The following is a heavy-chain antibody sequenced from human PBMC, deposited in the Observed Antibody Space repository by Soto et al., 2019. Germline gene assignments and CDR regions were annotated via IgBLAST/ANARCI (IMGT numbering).Heavy chain of an antibody. D-gene: IGHD6-6*01. CDR2: IYYSGST. Sequence: SETLSLTWTVSGGSISSSSYYWGWIRQPPGKGLEWIGSIYYSGSTYYNPSLKSRVTISVDTSKNQFSLKLSSVTAADTAVYYCARLVVEARGYYYYVMDVWSHGTTDIGSS. CDR3: ARLVVEARGYYYYVMDV. J-gene: IGHJ6*02. CDR1: GGSISSSSYY. V-gene: IGHV4-39*01.